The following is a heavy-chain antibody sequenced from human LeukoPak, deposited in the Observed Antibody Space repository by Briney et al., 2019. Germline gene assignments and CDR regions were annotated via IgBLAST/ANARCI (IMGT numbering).Heavy chain of an antibody. D-gene: IGHD3-10*01. Sequence: SETLSLTCTVSGGSISSYYWSWIRQPAGKGLEWIGRIYTSGSTNYNPSPKSRVTMSVDTSKNQFSLKLSSVTAADTAVYYCAKAQRRFGELWGRYFDYWGQGTLVTVSS. CDR2: IYTSGST. J-gene: IGHJ4*02. V-gene: IGHV4-4*07. CDR1: GGSISSYY. CDR3: AKAQRRFGELWGRYFDY.